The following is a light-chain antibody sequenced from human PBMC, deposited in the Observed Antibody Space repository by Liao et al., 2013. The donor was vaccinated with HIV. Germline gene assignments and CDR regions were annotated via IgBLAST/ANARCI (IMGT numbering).Light chain of an antibody. J-gene: IGLJ1*01. CDR2: YDN. CDR3: QAWDSSTFYV. Sequence: SYELTQPSSVTVSPGQTARIPCSGDVLAKKFARWFQQKPGQAPVLVIYYDNEWPSGIPERFSGSNAGNTATLTIRGTQAMDEADYYCQAWDSSTFYVFGTGTRVTVL. CDR1: VLAKKF. V-gene: IGLV3-1*01.